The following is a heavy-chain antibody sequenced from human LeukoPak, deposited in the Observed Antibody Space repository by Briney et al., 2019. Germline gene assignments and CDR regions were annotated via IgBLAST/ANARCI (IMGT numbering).Heavy chain of an antibody. CDR3: ARGGSYLSAFDI. CDR2: ISGSSSYI. J-gene: IGHJ3*02. D-gene: IGHD1-26*01. V-gene: IGHV3-21*04. Sequence: GGSLRLSCAASGFTFSGYDMNWVRQAPGRGLEWVSSISGSSSYIYYADSMKGRFTISRDNSKNALYLQMNSLRAEDTAVYYCARGGSYLSAFDIWGQGTMVTVS. CDR1: GFTFSGYD.